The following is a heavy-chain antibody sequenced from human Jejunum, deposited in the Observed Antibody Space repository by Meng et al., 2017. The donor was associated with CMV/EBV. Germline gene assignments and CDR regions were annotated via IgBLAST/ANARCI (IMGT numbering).Heavy chain of an antibody. J-gene: IGHJ4*02. CDR3: ARENDYRNYFDS. CDR1: GFTVSSNY. CDR2: IYTGGST. Sequence: AASGFTVSSNYMSWVRQAPGKGLEWVSIIYTGGSTYYADSVKGRFTISRDNSKNTLYLQMNSLRAEDTAVYYCARENDYRNYFDSWGRGTLVTVSS. V-gene: IGHV3-66*02. D-gene: IGHD4-11*01.